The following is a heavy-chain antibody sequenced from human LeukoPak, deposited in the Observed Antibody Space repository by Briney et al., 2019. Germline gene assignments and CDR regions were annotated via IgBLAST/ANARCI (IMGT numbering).Heavy chain of an antibody. D-gene: IGHD3-22*01. J-gene: IGHJ4*02. CDR1: GYTFTAYP. V-gene: IGHV7-4-1*02. CDR2: INTNTGNP. CDR3: ARVQGNYDSSDYAYDF. Sequence: ASVKVSCKASGYTFTAYPMNWVRQAPGQGLEWMGWINTNTGNPTYAQGFTGRFVFSLGTSVSTAYLQISSLKAEDTAVYYCARVQGNYDSSDYAYDFWGQGTLVTVSS.